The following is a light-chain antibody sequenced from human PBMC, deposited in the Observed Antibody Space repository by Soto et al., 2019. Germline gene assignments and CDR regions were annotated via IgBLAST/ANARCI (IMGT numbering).Light chain of an antibody. CDR2: DVT. CDR3: TSYAGNAILL. J-gene: IGLJ1*01. CDR1: SSAVGGYNY. Sequence: QSALTQPASVSGSPGQSITISCTGTSSAVGGYNYVSWYQEHAGRAPKLIIYDVTNRPSGVSNRFSASKSGNTASLTISGLQAEDEADYYCTSYAGNAILLFGTGTKVTVL. V-gene: IGLV2-14*01.